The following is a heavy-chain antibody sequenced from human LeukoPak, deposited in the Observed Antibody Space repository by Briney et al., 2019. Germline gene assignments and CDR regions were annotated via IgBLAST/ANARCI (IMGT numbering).Heavy chain of an antibody. D-gene: IGHD4-17*01. CDR2: IIPIFGIA. J-gene: IGHJ5*02. Sequence: SVKVSCKASGGTFSSYAISWVRQAPGQGLEWMGRIIPIFGIANYAQKFQGRVTITADKSTGTAYMELSSLRSEDTAVYYCAREGLRSFKWFDPWGQGTLVTVSS. V-gene: IGHV1-69*04. CDR3: AREGLRSFKWFDP. CDR1: GGTFSSYA.